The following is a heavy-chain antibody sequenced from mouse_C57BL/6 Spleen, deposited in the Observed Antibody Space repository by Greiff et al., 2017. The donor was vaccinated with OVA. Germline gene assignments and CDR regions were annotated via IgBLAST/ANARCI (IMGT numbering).Heavy chain of an antibody. J-gene: IGHJ2*01. V-gene: IGHV1-52*01. CDR2: IDPSDSET. D-gene: IGHD3-3*01. CDR3: ARGKTWGTDY. Sequence: QVHVKQPGAELVRPGSSVKLSCKASGYTFTSYWMHWVKQRPIQGLEWIGNIDPSDSETHYNQKFKDKATLTVDKSSSTAYMQLSSLTSEDSAVSYCARGKTWGTDYWGQGTTLTVSS. CDR1: GYTFTSYW.